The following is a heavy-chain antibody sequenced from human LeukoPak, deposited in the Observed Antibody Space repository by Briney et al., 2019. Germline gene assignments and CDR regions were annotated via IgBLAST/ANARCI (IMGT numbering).Heavy chain of an antibody. CDR2: IGRSDNDT. Sequence: GGSLRLSCAASGFTFSRYWMHWVRQVSGKGLMWVARIGRSDNDTTYADSVKGRFTISRDTVKNTVYLQMSGLRAEDTAVYYCARETYSSGRYEDLWGRGTLVIVSS. CDR1: GFTFSRYW. J-gene: IGHJ5*02. CDR3: ARETYSSGRYEDL. V-gene: IGHV3-74*03. D-gene: IGHD6-19*01.